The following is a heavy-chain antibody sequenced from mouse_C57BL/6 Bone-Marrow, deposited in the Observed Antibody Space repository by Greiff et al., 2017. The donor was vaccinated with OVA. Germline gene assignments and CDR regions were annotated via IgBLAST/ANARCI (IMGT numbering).Heavy chain of an antibody. V-gene: IGHV1-55*01. CDR1: GYTFTSYW. CDR2: IYPGSGST. D-gene: IGHD3-2*02. J-gene: IGHJ4*01. CDR3: ARSLRSYAMDY. Sequence: VKLMESGAELVKPGASVKMSCKASGYTFTSYWITWVKQRPGQGLEWIGDIYPGSGSTNYNEKFKSKATLTVDTSSSTAYMQLSSLTSEDSAVYYCARSLRSYAMDYWGQGTSVTVSS.